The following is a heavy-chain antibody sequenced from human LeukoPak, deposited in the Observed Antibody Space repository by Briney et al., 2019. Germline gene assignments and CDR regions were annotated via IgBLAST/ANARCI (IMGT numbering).Heavy chain of an antibody. D-gene: IGHD3-3*01. V-gene: IGHV4-61*02. CDR1: GGSISSGSYY. Sequence: SETLSLTCTVSGGSISSGSYYWSWIRQPAGKGLEWIGRIYTSGSTNYNPSIKSRVTISVDTSKNQFSLKLSSVTAADTAVYYCAREYYYDFWSGGEGWFDPWGQGTLVTVSS. CDR3: AREYYYDFWSGGEGWFDP. J-gene: IGHJ5*02. CDR2: IYTSGST.